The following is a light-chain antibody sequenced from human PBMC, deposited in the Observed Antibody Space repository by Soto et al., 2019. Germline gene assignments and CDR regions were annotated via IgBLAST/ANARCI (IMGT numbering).Light chain of an antibody. CDR3: QQYGSSPLT. Sequence: EIVLTQSPGTLSLSPGERATLSCRASQSVSSSYLAWYQQKPGHAPRLLIYGASSRATGIPDRFSGSGSGTDFTLTISRLEPEDFAVYYCQQYGSSPLTFGGVTKVEIK. CDR2: GAS. J-gene: IGKJ4*01. CDR1: QSVSSSY. V-gene: IGKV3-20*01.